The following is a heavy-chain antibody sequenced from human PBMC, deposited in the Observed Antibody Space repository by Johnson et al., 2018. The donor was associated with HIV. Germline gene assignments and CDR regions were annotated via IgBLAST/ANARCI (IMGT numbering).Heavy chain of an antibody. CDR1: GFTVSGKY. CDR3: ASSLIQFLEWLSEPAAFDI. J-gene: IGHJ3*02. V-gene: IGHV3-53*01. CDR2: IYSCGRT. Sequence: VQLVESGGGLIQPGGSLRLSCAASGFTVSGKYMNWVRQAPGKGLEWVSLIYSCGRTYYADSVKGRFSICRDHSKNMLYLQLNRLRAEDTAVYYCASSLIQFLEWLSEPAAFDIWGQGTMVTVSS. D-gene: IGHD3-3*01.